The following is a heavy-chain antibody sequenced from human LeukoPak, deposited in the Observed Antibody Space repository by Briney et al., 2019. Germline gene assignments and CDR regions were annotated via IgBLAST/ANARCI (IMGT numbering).Heavy chain of an antibody. J-gene: IGHJ6*03. D-gene: IGHD1-14*01. CDR2: INHSGST. CDR3: ARGRATYILTGSYYYYYYMDV. V-gene: IGHV4-34*01. CDR1: GGSFSGYY. Sequence: PSETLSLTCAVYGGSFSGYYWSWICQPPGKGLEWIGEINHSGSTNYNPSLKSRVTISVDTSKNQFSLKLSSVTAADTAVYYCARGRATYILTGSYYYYYYMDVWGKGTTVTVSS.